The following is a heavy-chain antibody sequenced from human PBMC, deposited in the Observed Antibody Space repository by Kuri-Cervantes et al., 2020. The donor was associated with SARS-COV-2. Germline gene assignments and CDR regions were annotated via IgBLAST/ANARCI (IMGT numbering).Heavy chain of an antibody. D-gene: IGHD3-3*01. V-gene: IGHV4-39*01. Sequence: SETLSLTCTVSGGSISSSSYYWGWSRQPPGKGLEWIGSIYYSGSTYYNPSLKSRVTISVDTSKNQFSLKLSSVTAADTAVYYCARPMPYDFWSGYRAYYYGMDVWGQGTTVTVSS. CDR1: GGSISSSSYY. CDR2: IYYSGST. CDR3: ARPMPYDFWSGYRAYYYGMDV. J-gene: IGHJ6*02.